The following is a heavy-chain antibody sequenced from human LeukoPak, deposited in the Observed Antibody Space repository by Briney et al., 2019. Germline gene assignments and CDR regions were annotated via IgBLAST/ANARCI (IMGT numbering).Heavy chain of an antibody. CDR1: GATFTTYW. CDR2: IYPGDYDT. J-gene: IGHJ4*02. D-gene: IGHD3-10*01. Sequence: GESLKISCKGSGATFTTYWIAWVRQMPGKGLEWMGIIYPGDYDTRYSPSFQGQVTISADKSISTAYLQWSKLKASDTAMYYCARNYGSGNYYTPSDYWGQGTLVTVSS. CDR3: ARNYGSGNYYTPSDY. V-gene: IGHV5-51*01.